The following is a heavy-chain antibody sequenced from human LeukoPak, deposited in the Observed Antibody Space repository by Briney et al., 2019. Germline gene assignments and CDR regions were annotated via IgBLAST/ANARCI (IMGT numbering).Heavy chain of an antibody. CDR3: AKDSFSSSYYWGFDY. D-gene: IGHD3-22*01. J-gene: IGHJ4*02. CDR2: ISWNSGSI. V-gene: IGHV3-9*01. Sequence: PGGSLRLSCAASGFTFDDYAMHWVRQAPGKGLEWVSGISWNSGSIGYADSVKGRFTISRDNAKNSLYLQMNSLRAEDTALYYCAKDSFSSSYYWGFDYWGQGTLVTVSS. CDR1: GFTFDDYA.